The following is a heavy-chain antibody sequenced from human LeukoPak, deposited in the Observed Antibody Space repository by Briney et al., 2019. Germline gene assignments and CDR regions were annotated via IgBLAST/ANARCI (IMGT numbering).Heavy chain of an antibody. Sequence: GGSLRLSCAASGFTFSSYAMSWVRQAPGKGLEWVSAIRDSGSSTHYADSVKGRFTTSRDNSKNTLFLQMNSLRADDTAVYYCAKAGSTAWTAVDYWGQGTLVTVSS. CDR1: GFTFSSYA. CDR2: IRDSGSST. D-gene: IGHD2-2*01. V-gene: IGHV3-23*01. J-gene: IGHJ4*02. CDR3: AKAGSTAWTAVDY.